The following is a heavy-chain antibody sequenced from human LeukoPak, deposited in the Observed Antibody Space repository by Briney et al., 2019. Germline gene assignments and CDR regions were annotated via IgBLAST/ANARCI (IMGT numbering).Heavy chain of an antibody. CDR3: ARRSSSWDRYDN. J-gene: IGHJ4*02. CDR2: IYPGDSDT. CDR1: GYSFTSLW. Sequence: GESLKSSCKGSGYSFTSLWIGWVRQMPGKGLEWMGIIYPGDSDTKYSPSFQGQVTISADKSINTANLQWSSLKASDTAMYYCARRSSSWDRYDNWGQGTLVTVSS. V-gene: IGHV5-51*01. D-gene: IGHD6-13*01.